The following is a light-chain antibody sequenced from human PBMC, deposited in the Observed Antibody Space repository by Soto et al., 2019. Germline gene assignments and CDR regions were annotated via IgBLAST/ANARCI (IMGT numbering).Light chain of an antibody. CDR3: SSYTSINTPHVV. CDR1: NSDIGDYNY. Sequence: QSALTQPASVSGSPGQSITISCTGTNSDIGDYNYVSWYQQHPGKPPKLMIYDVSDRPSGVSNRFSGSKSGNTASLTISGLQAEDEAEYYCSSYTSINTPHVVFGGGTKLTVL. CDR2: DVS. J-gene: IGLJ2*01. V-gene: IGLV2-14*03.